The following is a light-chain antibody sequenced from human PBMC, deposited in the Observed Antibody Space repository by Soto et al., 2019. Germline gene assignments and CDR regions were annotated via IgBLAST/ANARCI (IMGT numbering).Light chain of an antibody. CDR1: SSDVGGYDY. J-gene: IGLJ1*01. CDR3: ASYTNSGPFYV. Sequence: QSALTQPASVSGSPGQSIIISCTGTSSDVGGYDYVSWYQQHPGKAPKLMVYEVSQRPSGVSNRFSGSKSGNTASLTISGLQAEDEADYYCASYTNSGPFYVFXTGTKVTVL. V-gene: IGLV2-14*01. CDR2: EVS.